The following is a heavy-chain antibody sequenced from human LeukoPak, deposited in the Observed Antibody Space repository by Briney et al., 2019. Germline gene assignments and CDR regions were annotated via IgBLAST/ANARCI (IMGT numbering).Heavy chain of an antibody. D-gene: IGHD3-22*01. Sequence: PSETLSLTCAVYGGSFSGYYWSWIRQPPGKGLEWIGEINHSGSTNYNPSLKGRVTISVDTSKNQFSLKLSSVTAADTAVYYCARVYYDSSGYYRWPVGSFWGQGTLVTVSS. V-gene: IGHV4-34*01. CDR2: INHSGST. CDR3: ARVYYDSSGYYRWPVGSF. CDR1: GGSFSGYY. J-gene: IGHJ4*02.